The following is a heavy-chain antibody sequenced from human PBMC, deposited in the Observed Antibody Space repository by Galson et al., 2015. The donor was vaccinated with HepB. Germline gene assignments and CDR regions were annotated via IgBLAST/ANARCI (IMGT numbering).Heavy chain of an antibody. CDR1: GGSISSYY. CDR3: ARVVLTGYYDRYFDY. Sequence: ETLSLTCTVSGGSISSYYWSWIRQPPGKGLEWIGYIYYSGSTNYNPSLKSRVTISVDTSKNQFSLKLSSVTAADTAVYYCARVVLTGYYDRYFDYWGQGTLVTVSS. V-gene: IGHV4-59*01. CDR2: IYYSGST. J-gene: IGHJ4*02. D-gene: IGHD3-9*01.